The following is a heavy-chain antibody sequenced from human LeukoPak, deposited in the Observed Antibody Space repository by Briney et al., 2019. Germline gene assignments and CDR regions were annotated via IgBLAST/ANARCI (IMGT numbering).Heavy chain of an antibody. CDR2: ITSSGSFM. CDR1: GFTFSDCG. J-gene: IGHJ6*03. CDR3: VRGLGYCSSTRCSPGYYMDV. V-gene: IGHV3-21*01. Sequence: GGSLRLSCAASGFTFSDCGMNWVRQAPGKGFEWVSSITSSGSFMNYADSVKGRFTISRDNPKNSLYLQMNGLRAEDTAVYYCVRGLGYCSSTRCSPGYYMDVWGKGTTVTVSS. D-gene: IGHD2-2*01.